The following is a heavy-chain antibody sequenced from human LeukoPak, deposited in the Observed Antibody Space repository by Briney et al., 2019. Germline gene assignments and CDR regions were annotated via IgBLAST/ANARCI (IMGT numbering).Heavy chain of an antibody. Sequence: GGSLRLSCAASGFTFSTYAMSWVRQAPGKGLEWVSGIGVSGRTTDYAASVKGRFSISRDNSKNTLSLQMNSLRADDSAVYYCAKDQYYYGAGSYSDYWGQGILVTVSA. J-gene: IGHJ4*02. V-gene: IGHV3-23*01. CDR2: IGVSGRTT. D-gene: IGHD3-10*01. CDR3: AKDQYYYGAGSYSDY. CDR1: GFTFSTYA.